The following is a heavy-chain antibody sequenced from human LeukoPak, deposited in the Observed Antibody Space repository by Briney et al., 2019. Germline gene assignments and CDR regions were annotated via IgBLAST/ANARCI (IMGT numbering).Heavy chain of an antibody. D-gene: IGHD6-13*01. J-gene: IGHJ6*03. V-gene: IGHV3-30-3*01. CDR1: GFTFSSYA. CDR2: ISYDGSNK. CDR3: ARDASSSWYSNYYYYMDV. Sequence: PGGSLRLSCAASGFTFSSYAMHWVRQAPGKGLEWVAVISYDGSNKYYADSVKGRFTISRDNSKNTLYLQMNSLRAEDTAVYYCARDASSSWYSNYYYYMDVWGKGTTVTVSS.